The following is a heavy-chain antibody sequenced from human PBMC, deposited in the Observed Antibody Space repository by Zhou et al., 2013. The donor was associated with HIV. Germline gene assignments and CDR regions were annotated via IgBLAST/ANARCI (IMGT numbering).Heavy chain of an antibody. Sequence: VQLQESGPGLVKPSETLSLTCTVSGGSISNYYWSWIRQPAGRGLEWIGRIYTSGNINYNPSLKSRVTMSVDTSRNQFSLNLTSVTAADTAVYYCSFSGYDWDSWGQGTLVTVSS. CDR3: SFSGYDWDS. CDR2: IYTSGNI. J-gene: IGHJ4*02. D-gene: IGHD5-12*01. CDR1: GGSISNYY. V-gene: IGHV4-4*07.